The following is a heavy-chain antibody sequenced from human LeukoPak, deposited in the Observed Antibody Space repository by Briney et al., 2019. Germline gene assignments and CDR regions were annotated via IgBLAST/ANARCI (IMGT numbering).Heavy chain of an antibody. CDR3: ARDADYYDSSRGAFDI. CDR2: IIPIFGTA. CDR1: GGTFSSYA. V-gene: IGHV1-69*01. J-gene: IGHJ3*02. Sequence: ASVKVSCKASGGTFSSYAISWVRQAPGQGLEWMGGIIPIFGTANYAQKFQGRVTITADESTSTAYMELSSLRPEDTAVYYCARDADYYDSSRGAFDIWGQGTMVTVSS. D-gene: IGHD3-22*01.